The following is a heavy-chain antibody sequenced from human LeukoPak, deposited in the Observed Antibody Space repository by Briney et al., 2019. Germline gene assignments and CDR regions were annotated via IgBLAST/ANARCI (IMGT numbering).Heavy chain of an antibody. D-gene: IGHD6-19*01. CDR2: IRYDGSNK. CDR3: AKDRREIAVAGTPWFDP. Sequence: GGSLRLSCAASGFTFSSYSMHWVRQAPGKGLEWVAFIRYDGSNKYYADSVKGRFTISRDNSKNTLYLQMNSLRAEDTAVYYCAKDRREIAVAGTPWFDPWGQGTLVTVSS. J-gene: IGHJ5*02. CDR1: GFTFSSYS. V-gene: IGHV3-30*02.